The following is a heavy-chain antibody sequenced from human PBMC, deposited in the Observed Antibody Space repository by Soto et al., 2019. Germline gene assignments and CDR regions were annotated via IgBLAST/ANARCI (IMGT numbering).Heavy chain of an antibody. CDR3: ARDYNDFSTGHFDALDI. D-gene: IGHD3-3*01. CDR2: IKQDGSET. CDR1: GFTFSRFY. J-gene: IGHJ3*02. V-gene: IGHV3-7*01. Sequence: EEQLVESGGRLVQPGGSLRLSCEASGFTFSRFYMTWVRQPPGKGLEWLATIKQDGSETFAVDSVRGRFTISRDNAKNSLFLEMTSLRVEDTAVYYCARDYNDFSTGHFDALDIWGHGTRVTVSS.